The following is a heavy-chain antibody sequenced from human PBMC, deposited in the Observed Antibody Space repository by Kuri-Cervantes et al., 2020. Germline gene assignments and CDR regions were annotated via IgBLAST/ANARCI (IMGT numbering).Heavy chain of an antibody. D-gene: IGHD1-14*01. CDR2: ISNSGGST. J-gene: IGHJ5*02. Sequence: GGSLRLSCAASGFTFSTYGMSWVRQAPGKGLEWVSGISNSGGSTYYADSVKGRFTISRDNSKNTLYLQMNSLRAEDTAVYYCAKDPRTSNWFDPWGQGTLVTVSS. CDR1: GFTFSTYG. CDR3: AKDPRTSNWFDP. V-gene: IGHV3-23*01.